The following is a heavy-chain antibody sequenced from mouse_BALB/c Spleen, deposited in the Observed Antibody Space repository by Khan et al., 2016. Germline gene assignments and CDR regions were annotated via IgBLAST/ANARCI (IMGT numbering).Heavy chain of an antibody. D-gene: IGHD2-4*01. CDR2: IWAGGST. Sequence: QVQLKQSGPGLVAPSQSLSITCTVSGFSLTSPGVHWVRQPPGKGLDWLGVIWAGGSTDYNSALMSRLSITKDNSQNQVFLKMNSLQTHDTALYYCARDDQDYDAWFASWGQGTPVTVSA. CDR3: ARDDQDYDAWFAS. CDR1: GFSLTSPG. V-gene: IGHV2-9*02. J-gene: IGHJ3*01.